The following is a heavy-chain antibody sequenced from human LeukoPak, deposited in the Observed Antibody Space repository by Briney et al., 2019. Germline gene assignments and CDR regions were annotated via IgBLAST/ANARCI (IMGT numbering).Heavy chain of an antibody. CDR2: INPSGGST. CDR1: GYTFTSYY. V-gene: IGHV1-46*01. Sequence: ASVKVSCKASGYTFTSYYMHWVRQAPGQGLEWMGIINPSGGSTSYAQKFQGRVTMTRDTSTSTVYMELSSLRSEDTAVYYCARYNLLNRNYYDSSGSHGGLDYWGQGTLVTVSS. CDR3: ARYNLLNRNYYDSSGSHGGLDY. J-gene: IGHJ4*02. D-gene: IGHD3-22*01.